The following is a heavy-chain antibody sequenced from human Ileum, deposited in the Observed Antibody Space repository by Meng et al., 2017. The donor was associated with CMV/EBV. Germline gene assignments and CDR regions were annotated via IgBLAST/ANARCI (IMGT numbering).Heavy chain of an antibody. CDR2: ITGGSLST. Sequence: SGFTFSASTMTWVRQTPGKGLDWLSVITGGSLSTYYADSVKGRFTVSRDNSKNTLYLQMNSLRAEDTAVYYCAKPRYCSAATCCFGYWGQGTLVTVSS. D-gene: IGHD2-15*01. J-gene: IGHJ4*02. V-gene: IGHV3-23*01. CDR3: AKPRYCSAATCCFGY. CDR1: GFTFSAST.